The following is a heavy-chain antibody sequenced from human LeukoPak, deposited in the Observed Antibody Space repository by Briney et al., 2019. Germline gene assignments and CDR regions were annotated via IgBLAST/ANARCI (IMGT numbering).Heavy chain of an antibody. CDR3: AREPQYYDFWSGYHGGIDY. CDR1: GGSISSGGYY. Sequence: PSETLSLTCTVSGGSISSGGYYWSWIRQHPGKGLEWIGYIYYSGSTYYNPSLKSRVTISVDTSKNQFSLKLSSVTAADTAVYYCAREPQYYDFWSGYHGGIDYWGQGTLVTVSS. D-gene: IGHD3-3*01. J-gene: IGHJ4*02. V-gene: IGHV4-31*03. CDR2: IYYSGST.